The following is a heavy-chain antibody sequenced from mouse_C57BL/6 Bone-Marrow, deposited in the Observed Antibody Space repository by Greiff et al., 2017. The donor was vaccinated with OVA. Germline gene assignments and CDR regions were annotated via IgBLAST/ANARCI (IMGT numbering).Heavy chain of an antibody. CDR3: ASAVFAY. V-gene: IGHV1-50*01. CDR1: GYTFTSYW. CDR2: IDPSDSYT. Sequence: QVQLQQPGAELVKPGASVKLSCKASGYTFTSYWMQWVKQRPGQGLAWIGEIDPSDSYTNYNQKFKGKATLTVDTSSSTAYMQLSSLTSEDSAVYYCASAVFAYWGQGTLVTVSA. J-gene: IGHJ3*01.